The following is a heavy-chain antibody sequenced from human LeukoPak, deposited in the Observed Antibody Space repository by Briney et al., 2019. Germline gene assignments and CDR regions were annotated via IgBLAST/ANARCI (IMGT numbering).Heavy chain of an antibody. J-gene: IGHJ6*02. D-gene: IGHD6-19*01. Sequence: GGSLRLSCAASGFTVSSSSMNWVPLGPGKGLEWVSVISSAGNTYYPDSVKGRFTISRENSRNTLSLQMHGLRDDDTAVYYCARGQEQFSSPWQWGPRRKNFYYYGMDVWGQGTTVTVSS. V-gene: IGHV3-66*01. CDR1: GFTVSSSS. CDR2: ISSAGNT. CDR3: ARGQEQFSSPWQWGPRRKNFYYYGMDV.